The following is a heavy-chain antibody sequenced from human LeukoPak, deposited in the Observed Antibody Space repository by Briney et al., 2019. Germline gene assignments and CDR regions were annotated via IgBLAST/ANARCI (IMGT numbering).Heavy chain of an antibody. CDR3: AKDVEAAAGISEYYFDY. V-gene: IGHV3-11*01. CDR1: GFTFSDYY. Sequence: PGGSLRLSCAASGFTFSDYYMSWIRQAPGKGMEWVSYIRSSGSTIHYADSVKGRFTISRDNSKNSLYLQMNSLRTEDTALYYCAKDVEAAAGISEYYFDYWGQGTLVTVSS. CDR2: IRSSGSTI. J-gene: IGHJ4*02. D-gene: IGHD6-13*01.